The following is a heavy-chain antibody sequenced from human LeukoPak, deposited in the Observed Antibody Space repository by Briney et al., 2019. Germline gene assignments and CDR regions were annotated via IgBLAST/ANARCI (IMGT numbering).Heavy chain of an antibody. CDR1: GFTFSSYG. CDR2: ISYDGSNK. Sequence: GGSLRLSCAASGFTFSSYGMHWVRQAPGKGLEWVAVISYDGSNKYYADSVKGRFTISRDNSKNTPYLQMNSLRAEDTAVYYCAKERYYDSSGYYSKSYIDYWGQGTLVTVSS. D-gene: IGHD3-22*01. CDR3: AKERYYDSSGYYSKSYIDY. J-gene: IGHJ4*02. V-gene: IGHV3-30*18.